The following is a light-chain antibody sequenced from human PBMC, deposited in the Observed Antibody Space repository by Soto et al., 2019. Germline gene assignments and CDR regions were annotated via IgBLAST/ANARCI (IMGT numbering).Light chain of an antibody. CDR3: QQYNSYSSIT. J-gene: IGKJ5*01. V-gene: IGKV1-5*01. CDR2: DAS. CDR1: QSITSW. Sequence: DIQMTQSPSSLSTSVGDRITITCRASQSITSWWAWYQQKPGKAPKLLIYDASSLESGVPSRFSGGGSGTEFTLNINTLQPDDFATYYCQQYNSYSSITFGQGTRLEIK.